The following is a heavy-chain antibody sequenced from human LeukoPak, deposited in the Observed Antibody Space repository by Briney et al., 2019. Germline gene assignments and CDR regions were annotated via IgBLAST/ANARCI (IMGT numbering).Heavy chain of an antibody. V-gene: IGHV4-39*07. Sequence: SETQSLTCTVSGGSISSISYYWGWIRQPPGKGLERIGSIYYSGSTYYNPSLKSRVTISVGTSKNQFSLKLSSVTAADTAVYYCARVDSSSWYRWFDPWGQGTLVTVSS. D-gene: IGHD6-13*01. J-gene: IGHJ5*02. CDR3: ARVDSSSWYRWFDP. CDR2: IYYSGST. CDR1: GGSISSISYY.